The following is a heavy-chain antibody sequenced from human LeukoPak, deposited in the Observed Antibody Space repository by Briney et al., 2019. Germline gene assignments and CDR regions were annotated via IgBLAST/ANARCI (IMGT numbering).Heavy chain of an antibody. Sequence: ASVKVSCKASGYTFTDRYIHWVRQAPGQGLEWMGWINPSDNGVNYAQKFQGRVAMTRDTSITTAYVEVTRLTSDDTAVYYCTTNAAALDYWGQGTLVTVSS. CDR3: TTNAAALDY. J-gene: IGHJ4*02. D-gene: IGHD6-13*01. V-gene: IGHV1-2*02. CDR1: GYTFTDRY. CDR2: INPSDNGV.